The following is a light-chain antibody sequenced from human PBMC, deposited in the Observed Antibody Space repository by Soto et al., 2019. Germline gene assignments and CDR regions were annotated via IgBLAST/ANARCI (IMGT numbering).Light chain of an antibody. CDR2: DVS. J-gene: IGLJ2*01. CDR3: SSYTSSSTYVV. V-gene: IGLV2-14*01. Sequence: QSALTQPASVSGSPGQSITISCTGTSNDVGGYNYVAWYQQHPGKAPKLIIYDVSNRPSGVSNRFSGSKSGNTASLTNSGLPAEDEADYYCSSYTSSSTYVVFGGGTKLTVL. CDR1: SNDVGGYNY.